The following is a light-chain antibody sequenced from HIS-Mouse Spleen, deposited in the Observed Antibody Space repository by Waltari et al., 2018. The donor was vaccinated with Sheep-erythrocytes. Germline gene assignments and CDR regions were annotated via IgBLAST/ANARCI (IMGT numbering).Light chain of an antibody. J-gene: IGLJ3*02. Sequence: SYELTQPPSVSVSPGQTARITCSGDALPKQYAYWYQQKPGQAPVLVINKDSERPSGMPERFSGSSSGTTVTLTISGVQAEDEADYYCQSADSSGTWVFGGGTKLTVL. CDR1: ALPKQY. V-gene: IGLV3-25*03. CDR2: KDS. CDR3: QSADSSGTWV.